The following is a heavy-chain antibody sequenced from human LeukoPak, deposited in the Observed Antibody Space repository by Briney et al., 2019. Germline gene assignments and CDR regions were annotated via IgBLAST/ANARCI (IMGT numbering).Heavy chain of an antibody. J-gene: IGHJ4*02. V-gene: IGHV3-20*04. CDR2: INWNGGST. D-gene: IGHD4-23*01. CDR1: GFTFSSYS. CDR3: ARDRWQYYFDY. Sequence: GGSLRLSCAASGFTFSSYSMSRVRQAPGKGLEWVSGINWNGGSTGYADSVKGRFTISRDNAKNSLYLQMNSLRAEDTALYYCARDRWQYYFDYWGQGTLVTVSS.